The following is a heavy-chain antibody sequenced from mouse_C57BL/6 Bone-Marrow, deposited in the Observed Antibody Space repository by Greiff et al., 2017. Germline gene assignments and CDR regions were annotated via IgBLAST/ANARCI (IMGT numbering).Heavy chain of an antibody. D-gene: IGHD1-1*01. CDR3: ARNYGSSLWFAY. Sequence: VQLKESGPELVKPGASVKISCKASGYSFTGYYMNRVKQSPEKSLEWIGEINPSTGGTTYNQKFKAKATLTVDKSSSTAYMQLKSLTSEDSAVYYCARNYGSSLWFAYWGQGTLVTVSA. CDR1: GYSFTGYY. CDR2: INPSTGGT. J-gene: IGHJ3*01. V-gene: IGHV1-42*01.